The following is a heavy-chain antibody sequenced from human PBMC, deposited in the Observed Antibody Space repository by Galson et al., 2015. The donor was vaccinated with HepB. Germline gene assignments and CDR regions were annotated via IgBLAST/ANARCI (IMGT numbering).Heavy chain of an antibody. CDR3: AREREADAFDI. J-gene: IGHJ3*02. CDR1: GYTFTSYS. D-gene: IGHD5-24*01. CDR2: ISPSGGST. V-gene: IGHV1-46*04. Sequence: SVKVSCKASGYTFTSYSFHWVRQAPGQGLEWMGIISPSGGSTSYAQKLQGRVTMTRDTSTTTVYMELSSLRSEDTAVYYCAREREADAFDIWGQGTMVTVSS.